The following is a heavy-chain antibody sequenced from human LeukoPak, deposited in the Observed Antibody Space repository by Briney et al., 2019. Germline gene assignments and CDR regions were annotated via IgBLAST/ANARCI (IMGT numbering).Heavy chain of an antibody. CDR3: ARSKVAGTGVWFDP. J-gene: IGHJ5*02. D-gene: IGHD6-19*01. CDR1: GGSFSGYY. Sequence: SETLSLTCAVYGGSFSGYYWSWIRQPPGKGLEWIGYIYYSGSTNYNPSLKSRVTISVDTSKNQFSLKLSSVTAADTAVYYCARSKVAGTGVWFDPWGQGTLVTVSS. CDR2: IYYSGST. V-gene: IGHV4-59*08.